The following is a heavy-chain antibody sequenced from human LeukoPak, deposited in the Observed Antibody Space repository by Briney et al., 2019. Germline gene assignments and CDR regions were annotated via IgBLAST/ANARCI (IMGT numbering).Heavy chain of an antibody. CDR2: IYYSGST. V-gene: IGHV4-59*08. J-gene: IGHJ4*02. CDR3: ARGPPYARFGY. Sequence: SETLSLTCTVSGGSISSYYWSWIRQPPGKGLEWIGYIYYSGSTNYNPSLKSRVTISVDTSKNQFSLKLSSVTAADTAVYYCARGPPYARFGYWGQGTLVTVSS. CDR1: GGSISSYY.